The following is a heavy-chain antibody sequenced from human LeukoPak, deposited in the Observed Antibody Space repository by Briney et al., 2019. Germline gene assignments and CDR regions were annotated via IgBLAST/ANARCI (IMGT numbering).Heavy chain of an antibody. CDR1: GGSISSGDYY. CDR2: IYYSGST. V-gene: IGHV4-30-4*08. D-gene: IGHD3-3*01. Sequence: SETLSLTCTVSGGSISSGDYYWSWIRQPPGKGLEWIGYIYYSGSTYYNPSLKSRVTISVYTSKNQFSLKLSSVTAADTAVYYCARDTIPPSYYMDVWGKGTTVTVSS. CDR3: ARDTIPPSYYMDV. J-gene: IGHJ6*03.